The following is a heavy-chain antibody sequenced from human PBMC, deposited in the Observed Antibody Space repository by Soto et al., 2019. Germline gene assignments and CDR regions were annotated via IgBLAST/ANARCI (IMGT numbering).Heavy chain of an antibody. D-gene: IGHD2-2*01. Sequence: EVQLVASGGGLVKPGGSLRLSCAASGFTFSPYTMNWVRQAPGKGLEWVATISTGGRYIYYGDSVKGRFTISRDNAKSSLYLQMNSLRAEDTAVYYCARDGSSIQAPTHFDTWGQGTLVTVSS. V-gene: IGHV3-21*01. J-gene: IGHJ4*02. CDR2: ISTGGRYI. CDR3: ARDGSSIQAPTHFDT. CDR1: GFTFSPYT.